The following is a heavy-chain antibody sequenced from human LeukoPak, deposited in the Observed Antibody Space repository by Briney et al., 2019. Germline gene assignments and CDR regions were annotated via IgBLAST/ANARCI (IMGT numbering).Heavy chain of an antibody. J-gene: IGHJ3*02. CDR3: ATAVNYYTAFDI. CDR1: GYTLTELS. D-gene: IGHD3-10*01. V-gene: IGHV1-24*01. Sequence: ASVKVSCTVSGYTLTELSMHWVRQAPGKGLEWMGGFDPEDGETIYAQKFQGRVTMTEDTSTDTAYMELSSLRSEDTAVYYCATAVNYYTAFDIWGQGTMVTVSS. CDR2: FDPEDGET.